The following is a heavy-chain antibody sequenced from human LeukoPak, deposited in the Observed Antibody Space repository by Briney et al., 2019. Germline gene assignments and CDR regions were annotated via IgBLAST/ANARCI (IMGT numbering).Heavy chain of an antibody. D-gene: IGHD1-26*01. J-gene: IGHJ4*02. CDR2: ISSSSYI. CDR3: ARLYSGSYSHFDY. CDR1: GLTFSSYS. V-gene: IGHV3-21*01. Sequence: GGSLRLSCAASGLTFSSYSMNWVRQAPGKGLEWVSSISSSSYIYYADSVKGRFTISRDNAMNSLYLQMNSLRAEDTAMYYCARLYSGSYSHFDYWGQGTLVTVSS.